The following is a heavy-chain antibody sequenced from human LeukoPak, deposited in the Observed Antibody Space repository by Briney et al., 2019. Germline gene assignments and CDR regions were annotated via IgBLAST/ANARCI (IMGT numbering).Heavy chain of an antibody. D-gene: IGHD6-13*01. V-gene: IGHV4-61*02. J-gene: IGHJ5*02. CDR3: ARGLSSSWYWFDP. CDR1: GGSISSGSYY. CDR2: IYTSGST. Sequence: PSQTLSLTCTVSGGSISSGSYYWSWVRQPAGKGLEWIGRIYTSGSTNYNPSLKSRVIMSVDTSKSQFSLKLSSVTAADTAVYYCARGLSSSWYWFDPWGQGTLVTVSS.